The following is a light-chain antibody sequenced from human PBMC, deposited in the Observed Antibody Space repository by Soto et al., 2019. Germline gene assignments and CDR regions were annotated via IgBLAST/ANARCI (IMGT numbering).Light chain of an antibody. CDR1: SSDVGAYNL. CDR2: EGS. CDR3: CSYGGFSTFVV. Sequence: QSVLTQPASVSGSPGQSITISCTGTSSDVGAYNLVSWYRHHPGKAPKLLIFEGSKRPSGVSNRFSGSKSGNTASLTISGLQAEDEADYHCCSYGGFSTFVVFGGGTKVTVL. V-gene: IGLV2-23*03. J-gene: IGLJ2*01.